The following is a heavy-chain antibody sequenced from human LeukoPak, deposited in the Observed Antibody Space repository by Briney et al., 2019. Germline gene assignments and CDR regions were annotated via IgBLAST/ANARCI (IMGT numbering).Heavy chain of an antibody. V-gene: IGHV4-39*07. J-gene: IGHJ6*03. D-gene: IGHD2-2*01. CDR3: AREGCSGTNCLYYFYYMDV. CDR2: ISHGGTA. Sequence: SETLSLTCTVSGGSMSSHIYYWGWIRQPPGKGLEWIGSISHGGTAYYKPSLKSRVTISVDTSNNQFSLKLGSVTAADTAVYYCAREGCSGTNCLYYFYYMDVWGKGTTVTVSS. CDR1: GGSMSSHIYY.